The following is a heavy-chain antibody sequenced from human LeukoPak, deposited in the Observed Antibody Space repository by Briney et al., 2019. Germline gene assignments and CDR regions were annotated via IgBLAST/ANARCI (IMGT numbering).Heavy chain of an antibody. Sequence: GGSLRLSCAGSGFTFDDYAMHWVRQAPGKGLEWVSGISWRSDSVDYADSVKGRFTISRDNAKSSLYLQMNSLRADDTALYYCAKDWSYGGNSWKYFGSWGQGILVTVSS. J-gene: IGHJ4*02. CDR2: ISWRSDSV. CDR3: AKDWSYGGNSWKYFGS. CDR1: GFTFDDYA. D-gene: IGHD4-23*01. V-gene: IGHV3-9*01.